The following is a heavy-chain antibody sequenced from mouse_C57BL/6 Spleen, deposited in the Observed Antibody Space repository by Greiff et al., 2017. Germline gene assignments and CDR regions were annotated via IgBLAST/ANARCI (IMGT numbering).Heavy chain of an antibody. CDR3: ASSTTGSFDY. D-gene: IGHD1-1*01. V-gene: IGHV1-22*01. Sequence: VQLQQSGPELVKPGASVKMSCKASGYTFTDYNMHWVKQSHGKSLEWIGYINPNNGGTSYNQKFKGKATLTVNKSSSTAYMELRSLTSEDSAVYYCASSTTGSFDYWGQGTTLTVSS. CDR1: GYTFTDYN. CDR2: INPNNGGT. J-gene: IGHJ2*01.